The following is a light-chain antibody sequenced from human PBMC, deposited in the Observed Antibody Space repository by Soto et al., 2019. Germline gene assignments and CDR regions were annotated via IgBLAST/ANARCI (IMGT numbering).Light chain of an antibody. CDR1: QNINSW. V-gene: IGKV1-5*01. J-gene: IGKJ1*01. CDR2: DAS. Sequence: DIHMTQSPSSLSVSVGDRVTITCRTSQNINSWLAWYQQRPGQAPKLLIYDASTVQSGVPSRFSGSGSGAEFTLTISSLQPDDFATYYCQHYNSYSGAFGQGTKVDI. CDR3: QHYNSYSGA.